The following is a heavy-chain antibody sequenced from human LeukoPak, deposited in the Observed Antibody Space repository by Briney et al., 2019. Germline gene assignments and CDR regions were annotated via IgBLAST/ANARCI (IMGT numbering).Heavy chain of an antibody. D-gene: IGHD3-16*01. CDR3: ARGPNYHNYGDY. CDR2: MNPKSGNT. V-gene: IGHV1-8*03. Sequence: EASVKASCKASGYTFTNYDINWVRQAPGQGLEWLGWMNPKSGNTNYAQKFQGRVTISRDTSITTAYMELSSLRSEDTAVYYCARGPNYHNYGDYWGQGTLVTVSS. J-gene: IGHJ4*02. CDR1: GYTFTNYD.